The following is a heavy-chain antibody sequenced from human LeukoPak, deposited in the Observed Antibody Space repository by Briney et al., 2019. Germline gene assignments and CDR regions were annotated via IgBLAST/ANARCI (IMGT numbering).Heavy chain of an antibody. CDR2: ISGSGGST. CDR1: GFTFSSYA. J-gene: IGHJ4*02. CDR3: AKDRASIAARPGLYFDY. V-gene: IGHV3-23*01. D-gene: IGHD6-6*01. Sequence: TGGSLRLSCAASGFTFSSYAMSWVRQALGKGLEWVSAISGSGGSTYYADSVKGRFTISRDNSKNTLYLQMNSLRAEDTAVYYCAKDRASIAARPGLYFDYWGQGTLVTVSS.